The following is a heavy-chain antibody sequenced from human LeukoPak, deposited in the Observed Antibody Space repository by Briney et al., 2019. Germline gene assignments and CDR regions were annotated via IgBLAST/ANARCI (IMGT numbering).Heavy chain of an antibody. CDR1: GYTFTSYY. D-gene: IGHD6-13*01. V-gene: IGHV1-46*01. J-gene: IGHJ6*02. CDR2: INPSGGST. Sequence: ASVKVSCKASGYTFTSYYMHWVRQAPGQGLEWMGIINPSGGSTSYAQKFQGRVTMTRDTSTSTVYMELSSLRSEDTAVYYCARDQGIAAAGFYGMDVWGQGTTVTVSS. CDR3: ARDQGIAAAGFYGMDV.